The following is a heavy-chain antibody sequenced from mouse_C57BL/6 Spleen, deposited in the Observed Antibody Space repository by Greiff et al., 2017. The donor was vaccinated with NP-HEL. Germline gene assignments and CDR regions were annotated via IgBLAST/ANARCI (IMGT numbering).Heavy chain of an antibody. CDR1: GYTFTSYW. CDR3: AKYWIYDGYYRDY. Sequence: QVQLQQPGAELVKPGASVKLSCKASGYTFTSYWMHWVKQRPGQGLEWIGMIHPNSGSTNYNEKFKSKATLTVDKSSSTAYMQLSSLTSEDSAVYYCAKYWIYDGYYRDYWGQGTTLTVSS. CDR2: IHPNSGST. J-gene: IGHJ2*01. D-gene: IGHD2-3*01. V-gene: IGHV1-64*01.